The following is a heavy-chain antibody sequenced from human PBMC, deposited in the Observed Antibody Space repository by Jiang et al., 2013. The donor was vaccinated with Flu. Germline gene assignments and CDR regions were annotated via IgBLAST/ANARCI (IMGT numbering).Heavy chain of an antibody. J-gene: IGHJ6*02. D-gene: IGHD6-13*01. Sequence: EVKKPGASVKVSCKASGYTFTGYYMHWVRQAPGQGLEWMGWINPNSGGTNYAQKFQGWVTMTRDTSISTAYMELSRLRSDDTAVYYCARATGYSSSWLDYYYYYYGMDVWGQGTTVTVSS. CDR2: INPNSGGT. V-gene: IGHV1-2*04. CDR3: ARATGYSSSWLDYYYYYYGMDV. CDR1: GYTFTGYY.